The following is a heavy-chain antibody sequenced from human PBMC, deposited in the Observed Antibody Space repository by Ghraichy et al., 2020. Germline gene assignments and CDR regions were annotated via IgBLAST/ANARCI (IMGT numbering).Heavy chain of an antibody. CDR1: GGSFSGYY. Sequence: GSLRLSCAVYGGSFSGYYWSWIRQPPGKGLEWIGEINHSGSTNYNPSLKSRVTISVDTSKNQFSLKLSSVTAADTAVYYCARGRRAAGYSYGIRYFDLWGRGTLVTVSS. CDR3: ARGRRAAGYSYGIRYFDL. CDR2: INHSGST. D-gene: IGHD5-18*01. J-gene: IGHJ2*01. V-gene: IGHV4-34*01.